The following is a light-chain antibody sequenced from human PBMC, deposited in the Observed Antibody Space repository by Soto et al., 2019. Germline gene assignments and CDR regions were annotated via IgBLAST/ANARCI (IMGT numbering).Light chain of an antibody. Sequence: EIVLTQSPATLSLSPGERATLSCRASQSVSSYLAWYQQKPGQAPRLLIYDAYNRAPGIPARFSGSGSGTHFTLTLSRLEPEDFAVYYGQQRSNWPSYSFGQGTKLEIK. CDR2: DAY. J-gene: IGKJ2*01. CDR1: QSVSSY. V-gene: IGKV3-11*01. CDR3: QQRSNWPSYS.